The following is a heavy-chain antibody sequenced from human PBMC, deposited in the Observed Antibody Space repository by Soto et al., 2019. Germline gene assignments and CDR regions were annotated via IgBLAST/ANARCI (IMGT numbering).Heavy chain of an antibody. V-gene: IGHV1-18*01. CDR2: ISAYNGNT. J-gene: IGHJ4*02. D-gene: IGHD2-15*01. CDR3: ARDPRAIRGYCSGGSCYSSPAY. Sequence: ASVKVSCKASGYTFTSYGICWVRHAPGQGLEWMGWISAYNGNTNYAQKLQGRVTMTTDTSTSTAYMELRSLRSDDTAVYYCARDPRAIRGYCSGGSCYSSPAYRGQGTLVTVSS. CDR1: GYTFTSYG.